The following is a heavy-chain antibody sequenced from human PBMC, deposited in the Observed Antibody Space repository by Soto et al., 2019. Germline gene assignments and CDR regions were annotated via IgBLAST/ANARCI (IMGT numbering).Heavy chain of an antibody. CDR3: ARDEEAYDFWSGYLFDY. V-gene: IGHV1-18*01. Sequence: QVQLVQSGAEVKKPGASGKVSCKASGYTFTSYGISWVRQSPGQGLEWMGWISAYNGNTNYAQKLQGRVTMTTDTTTSTAYMELRSLRSDDTAVYYCARDEEAYDFWSGYLFDYWGQGTLVTVSS. CDR1: GYTFTSYG. J-gene: IGHJ4*02. D-gene: IGHD3-3*01. CDR2: ISAYNGNT.